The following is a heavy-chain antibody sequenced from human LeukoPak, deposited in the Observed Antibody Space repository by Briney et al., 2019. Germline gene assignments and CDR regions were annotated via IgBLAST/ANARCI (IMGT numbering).Heavy chain of an antibody. D-gene: IGHD3-10*01. CDR3: AREWVVRGVGAFDI. J-gene: IGHJ3*02. CDR2: LYYSGST. Sequence: PSETLSLTCTVSGDSISTYYWGWIRQPPGKGLEWIGYLYYSGSTNYNPSLKSRVTISVDTFKNQFSLNLSSVTAADTAVYYCAREWVVRGVGAFDIWGQGTMVTVSS. CDR1: GDSISTYY. V-gene: IGHV4-59*01.